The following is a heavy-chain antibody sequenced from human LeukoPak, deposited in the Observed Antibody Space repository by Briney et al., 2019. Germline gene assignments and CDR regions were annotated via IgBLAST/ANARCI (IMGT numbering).Heavy chain of an antibody. J-gene: IGHJ4*02. CDR2: SMDSGGMT. D-gene: IGHD3-22*01. Sequence: VSLRLSCAVSGITLSNDGMSWVRQAPGKGLEWVAGSMDSGGMTNYADSVKGRFPISRDNPKNKLYLQMNSLRAEDPAVYFCAKRGVVIRVILVGFHKEAYYFDSWGQGALVTVSS. CDR3: AKRGVVIRVILVGFHKEAYYFDS. V-gene: IGHV3-23*01. CDR1: GITLSNDG.